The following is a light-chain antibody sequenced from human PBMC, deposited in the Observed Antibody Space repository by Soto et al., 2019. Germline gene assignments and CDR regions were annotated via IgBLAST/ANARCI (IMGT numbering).Light chain of an antibody. Sequence: EIVLTQYPGPLSLSPGERATLSCRASQSVSSSYLAWYQQKPGQAPRLLIYGASSRATGITDRFSGSGSGTDFTLTISRLEPEDFAVYYCQQYGSSPKTFGQGTKFEIK. V-gene: IGKV3-20*01. CDR3: QQYGSSPKT. CDR1: QSVSSSY. CDR2: GAS. J-gene: IGKJ1*01.